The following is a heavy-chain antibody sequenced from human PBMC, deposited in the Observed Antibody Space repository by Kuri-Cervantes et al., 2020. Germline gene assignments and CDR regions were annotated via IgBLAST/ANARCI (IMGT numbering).Heavy chain of an antibody. CDR3: ARDSGAVIADS. CDR2: IKQDGGQK. J-gene: IGHJ4*02. CDR1: GFTFSRYW. V-gene: IGHV3-7*01. D-gene: IGHD3-10*01. Sequence: GGSLTLSCAASGFTFSRYWMSWVRQAPGKGLEWGTSIKQDGGQKYYLDSVKGRFTISKDNARNSLYLQMSSLRAEDTAVYYCARDSGAVIADSWGQGTLVTVSS.